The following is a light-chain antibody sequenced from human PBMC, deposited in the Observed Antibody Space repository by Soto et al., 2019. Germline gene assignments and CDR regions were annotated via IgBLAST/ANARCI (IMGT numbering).Light chain of an antibody. Sequence: DIQLTQSPSFLSASVGDRVTITCRASQGISSYLAWYQQKPGKAPKLLIYAASTLQSGVPSKFSGSGSGTDFTLTISSLEPEDFATYYCQQYNTYWTFGQGTQV. J-gene: IGKJ1*01. CDR3: QQYNTYWT. CDR1: QGISSY. CDR2: AAS. V-gene: IGKV1-9*01.